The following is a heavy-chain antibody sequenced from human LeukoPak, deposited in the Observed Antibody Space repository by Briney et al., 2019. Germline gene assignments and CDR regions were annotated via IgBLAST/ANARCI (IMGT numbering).Heavy chain of an antibody. V-gene: IGHV4-59*01. Sequence: PSETLSLTCTVSGGSISSYYWSWIRQPPGKGLEWIGYIYDSGSTKYNPSLKSRVTISLDTSKNQRSLRLSSVTAADTAVYYCARADRYSGFDRHFDYWGQGTLVTVSS. CDR1: GGSISSYY. CDR3: ARADRYSGFDRHFDY. CDR2: IYDSGST. D-gene: IGHD5-12*01. J-gene: IGHJ4*02.